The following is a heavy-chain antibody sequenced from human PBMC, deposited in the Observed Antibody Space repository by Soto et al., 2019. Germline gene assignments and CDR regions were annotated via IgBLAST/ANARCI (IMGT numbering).Heavy chain of an antibody. V-gene: IGHV1-8*02. CDR2: MNPNTGNS. D-gene: IGHD1-1*01. CDR3: ARRAETNGWNGFGADKYYFDF. Sequence: QVQLVESGGGVVQPGRSLRLSCAASGFTFSSYDIYWVRQATGQGLEWMGRMNPNTGNSGYAQKFQGRVTMTSDTSISTAHMELSSLRSEDTAVYYCARRAETNGWNGFGADKYYFDFWGQGTLVTVSS. J-gene: IGHJ4*02. CDR1: GFTFSSYD.